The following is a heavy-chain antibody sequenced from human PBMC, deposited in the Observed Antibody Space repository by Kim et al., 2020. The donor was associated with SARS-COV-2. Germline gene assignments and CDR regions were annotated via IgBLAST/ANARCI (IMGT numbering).Heavy chain of an antibody. Sequence: KSRVTISVDTSKNQFSLKLSSVTAADTAVYYCARDVQYYYDSSGYSYFDYWGQGTLDTVSS. CDR3: ARDVQYYYDSSGYSYFDY. V-gene: IGHV4-59*01. J-gene: IGHJ4*02. D-gene: IGHD3-22*01.